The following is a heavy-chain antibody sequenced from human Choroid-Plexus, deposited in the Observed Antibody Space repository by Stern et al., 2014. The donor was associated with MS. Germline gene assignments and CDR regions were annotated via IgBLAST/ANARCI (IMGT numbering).Heavy chain of an antibody. Sequence: VQLVESGGGVVQPGRPLRLSCVASGFTFGSCAIHWVRPDPGQGLGLAAGVSYDGSNKYYADSVKGRFTISRDNSQNTLYMQMSSLRPEDTAVYYCAKDRQYLTYFFDHWGQGSLVTVSS. CDR1: GFTFGSCA. CDR2: VSYDGSNK. CDR3: AKDRQYLTYFFDH. D-gene: IGHD2/OR15-2a*01. V-gene: IGHV3-30*18. J-gene: IGHJ5*02.